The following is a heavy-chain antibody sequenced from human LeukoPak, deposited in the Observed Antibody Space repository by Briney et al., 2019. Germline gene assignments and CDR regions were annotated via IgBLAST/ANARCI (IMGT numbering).Heavy chain of an antibody. V-gene: IGHV4-39*07. CDR1: GGSISSSSYY. D-gene: IGHD4-11*01. Sequence: TSETLSLTCTVSGGSISSSSYYWGWIRQPPGKGLEWIGYIYYSGSTNYNPSLKSRVTISVDTSKNQFSLKLSSVTAADTAVYYCARVSLNYVAGYDAFDIWGQGTMVTVSS. CDR3: ARVSLNYVAGYDAFDI. CDR2: IYYSGST. J-gene: IGHJ3*02.